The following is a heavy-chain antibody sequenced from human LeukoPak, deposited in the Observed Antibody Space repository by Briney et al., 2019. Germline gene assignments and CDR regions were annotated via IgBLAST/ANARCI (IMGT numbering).Heavy chain of an antibody. V-gene: IGHV3-64*01. CDR2: INGLGDKT. Sequence: PGGSLRLSCAASGFTFNNYAIHWVRQAPGKGLEYVSAINGLGDKTYYAHSVKGRFTISRDNSKNTVFLQMGSLRDEDMAVYFWARAPLAVAECYDFDSWGQGTLVTVSS. CDR3: ARAPLAVAECYDFDS. D-gene: IGHD6-19*01. CDR1: GFTFNNYA. J-gene: IGHJ4*02.